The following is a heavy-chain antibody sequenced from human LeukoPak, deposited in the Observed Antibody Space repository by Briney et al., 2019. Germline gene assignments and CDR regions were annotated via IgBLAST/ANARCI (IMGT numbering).Heavy chain of an antibody. CDR3: ARNLRRETSNSGYYDY. V-gene: IGHV3-11*01. J-gene: IGHJ4*02. CDR1: GFTFSDYY. Sequence: GGSLRLSCAVSGFTFSDYYMSWIRQAPGKGLEWVSYISSSGNTIYYADSVKGRLTVSRDNAKNSLYLQMNSLRAEDTAVYYCARNLRRETSNSGYYDYWGQGTLVTVSS. CDR2: ISSSGNTI. D-gene: IGHD3-22*01.